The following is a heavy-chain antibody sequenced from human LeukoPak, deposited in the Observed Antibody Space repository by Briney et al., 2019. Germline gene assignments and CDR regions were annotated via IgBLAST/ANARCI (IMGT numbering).Heavy chain of an antibody. Sequence: GGSLRLSCAASGFTFSSYAMSWVRQAPGKGLEWVSAISGSGGSTYYADSVKGRFTISRDNSKSTLYLQMNSLRAEDTAVYYCAKDTGGGSGSYWVDYWGQGTLVTVSS. J-gene: IGHJ4*02. V-gene: IGHV3-23*01. CDR3: AKDTGGGSGSYWVDY. D-gene: IGHD3-10*01. CDR1: GFTFSSYA. CDR2: ISGSGGST.